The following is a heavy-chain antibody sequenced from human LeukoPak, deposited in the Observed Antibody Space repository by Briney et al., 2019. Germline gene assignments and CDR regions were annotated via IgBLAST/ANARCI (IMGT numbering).Heavy chain of an antibody. CDR2: ISGDNPGT. CDR1: GFTFSPYA. Sequence: GGSLSLSCEASGFTFSPYAMSWVRQTPGKGLEWVAAISGDNPGTYHASSVRGRFTISRDNSKNTVHLQMNGLRAEDAAIYYCAKASVGHCSGAFCYHFDSWDYGTLVTVSS. J-gene: IGHJ4*01. D-gene: IGHD2-15*01. V-gene: IGHV3-23*01. CDR3: AKASVGHCSGAFCYHFDS.